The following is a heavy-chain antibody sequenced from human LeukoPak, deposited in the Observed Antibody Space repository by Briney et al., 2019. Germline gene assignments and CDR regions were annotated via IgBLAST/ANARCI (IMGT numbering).Heavy chain of an antibody. J-gene: IGHJ4*02. D-gene: IGHD3-10*01. CDR2: ISSSSNYI. V-gene: IGHV3-21*01. CDR1: GFTFSTYS. Sequence: GGSLRLSCAVSGFTFSTYSMNWVRQAPGKGLEWVSSISSSSNYIDYADSVKGQFTISRDNAKNSLYLQMNTLRAEDTALYYCARGPPGDYWGQGTLVTVSS. CDR3: ARGPPGDY.